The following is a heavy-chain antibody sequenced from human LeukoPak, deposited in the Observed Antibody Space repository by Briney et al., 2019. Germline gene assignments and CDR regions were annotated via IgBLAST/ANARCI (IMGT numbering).Heavy chain of an antibody. CDR3: ARGFRRRQLSLDY. V-gene: IGHV4-34*01. Sequence: SETLSLTCAVYGGSFSGYYWSWIRQPPGKGLEWIGEINHSGSTNYNPSLKSRVTISVDTSKNQFSLKLSSVTAADTAVYYCARGFRRRQLSLDYWGQGTLVTVSS. J-gene: IGHJ4*02. D-gene: IGHD5-18*01. CDR2: INHSGST. CDR1: GGSFSGYY.